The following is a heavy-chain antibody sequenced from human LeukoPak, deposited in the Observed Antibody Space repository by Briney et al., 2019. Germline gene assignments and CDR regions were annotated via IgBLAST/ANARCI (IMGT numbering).Heavy chain of an antibody. CDR2: INSDGSST. V-gene: IGHV3-74*01. Sequence: GGSLRLSCAASGFTFSSYWMHWVRQAPGKGLVWVSRINSDGSSTSYADSVKGRFTISRDNAKNTLYLQMNSLRAEDTAVYYCAREMATTYGQLDYWGQGTLVTVSS. J-gene: IGHJ4*02. D-gene: IGHD5-24*01. CDR1: GFTFSSYW. CDR3: AREMATTYGQLDY.